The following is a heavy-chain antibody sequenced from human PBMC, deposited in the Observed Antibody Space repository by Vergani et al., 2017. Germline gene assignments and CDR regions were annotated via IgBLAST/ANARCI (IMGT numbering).Heavy chain of an antibody. V-gene: IGHV4-59*12. J-gene: IGHJ6*03. CDR1: GGSISSYY. D-gene: IGHD6-6*01. CDR2: INHSGST. CDR3: ARGLSSSRPYYYYYMDV. Sequence: QVQLQESGPGLVKPSETLSLTCTVSGGSISSYYWSWIRQPSGKGLEWIGEINHSGSTNYNPSLKSRVTISVDTSKNQFSLKLSSVTAADTAVYYCARGLSSSRPYYYYYMDVWGKGTTVTVSS.